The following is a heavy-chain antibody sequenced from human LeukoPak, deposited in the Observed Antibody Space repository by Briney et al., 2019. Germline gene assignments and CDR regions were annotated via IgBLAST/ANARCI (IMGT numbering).Heavy chain of an antibody. V-gene: IGHV2-5*02. CDR1: GFSLSTSGVG. Sequence: SGPTLVKPTQTLTLTCTFSGFSLSTSGVGVGWIRQPPGKALEWLALIYWDDDKRYSPSLKSRLTITKDTSKNQVVLTMTNMDPVDTATYYCAHTLVLLWFGESLGFDIWGQGTMVTVSS. J-gene: IGHJ3*02. D-gene: IGHD3-10*01. CDR2: IYWDDDK. CDR3: AHTLVLLWFGESLGFDI.